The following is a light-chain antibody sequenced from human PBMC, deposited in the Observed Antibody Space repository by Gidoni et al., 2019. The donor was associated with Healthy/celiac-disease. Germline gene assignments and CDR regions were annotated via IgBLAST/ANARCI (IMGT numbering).Light chain of an antibody. CDR2: DAS. J-gene: IGKJ4*01. CDR3: QQRSNWPPT. V-gene: IGKV3-11*01. CDR1: QSVSSY. Sequence: DIVLTQSPATLSLSPGERATLSWRASQSVSSYLAWYQQKPGQAPRLLIYDASNRATGIPARFSGSGSGTDFTLTISSLEPEDFAVYYCQQRSNWPPTFGGGTKVEIK.